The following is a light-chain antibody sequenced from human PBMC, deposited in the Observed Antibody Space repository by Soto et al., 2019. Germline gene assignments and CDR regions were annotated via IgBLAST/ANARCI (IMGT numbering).Light chain of an antibody. CDR1: SSNIGSNT. CDR2: SNS. V-gene: IGLV1-44*01. J-gene: IGLJ1*01. Sequence: QSVLTQPPSASGTPGQRVTISCSGSSSNIGSNTVNWYQHLPGTAPKVLIYSNSQRPSGVPDRFSGSKSGTSASLAISGLQSEDDADYYCAAWDDSLNGYVFGTGTKVTVL. CDR3: AAWDDSLNGYV.